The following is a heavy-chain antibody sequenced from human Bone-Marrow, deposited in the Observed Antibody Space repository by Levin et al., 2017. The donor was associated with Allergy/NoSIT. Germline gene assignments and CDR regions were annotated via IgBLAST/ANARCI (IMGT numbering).Heavy chain of an antibody. CDR1: GFTFSSYA. D-gene: IGHD4-23*01. Sequence: GESLKISCIASGFTFSSYAMSWVRQAPGEGPEWVSAISDSGGSTYYADSVKGRFTISRDNSKNTLCLQMNSLRAEDSAVYYCAKAQAKSTVVTPLDSWGQGTLVTVSS. CDR2: ISDSGGST. CDR3: AKAQAKSTVVTPLDS. V-gene: IGHV3-23*01. J-gene: IGHJ4*02.